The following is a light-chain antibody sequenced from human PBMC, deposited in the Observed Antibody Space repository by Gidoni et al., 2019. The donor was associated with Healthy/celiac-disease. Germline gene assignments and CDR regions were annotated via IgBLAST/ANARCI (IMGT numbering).Light chain of an antibody. CDR3: QQYGSSPLT. CDR2: GAS. J-gene: IGKJ4*01. V-gene: IGKV3-20*01. Sequence: EIVLTQSPGTLPLSPGERATLSCRASQSVSSSYLAWYQQKPGQAPRLLIYGASSRATGIPDRFSGSGSGTDFTLTISRLEPEDFAVYYCQQYGSSPLTFXGXTKVEIK. CDR1: QSVSSSY.